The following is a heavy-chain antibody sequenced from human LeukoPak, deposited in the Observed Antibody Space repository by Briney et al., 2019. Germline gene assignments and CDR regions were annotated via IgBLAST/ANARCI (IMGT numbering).Heavy chain of an antibody. D-gene: IGHD3-22*01. CDR2: IYTSGST. CDR3: ARAFYYDSKGNWFDP. V-gene: IGHV4-61*02. CDR1: GGSISSGSYY. J-gene: IGHJ5*02. Sequence: SETLSLTCTGSGGSISSGSYYWSWIRQPAGKGLEWIGRIYTSGSTNYNPSLKSRVTISVDTSKSQFSLKLSSVTAADTAVYYCARAFYYDSKGNWFDPWGQGTLVTVSS.